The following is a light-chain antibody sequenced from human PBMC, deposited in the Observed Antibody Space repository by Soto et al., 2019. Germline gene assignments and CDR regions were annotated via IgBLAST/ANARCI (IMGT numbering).Light chain of an antibody. CDR3: QKYNSAPQT. CDR2: AAS. Sequence: DSQMTQSPSSLSASVGDRVTITCRASQGISNFLAWYQQKPGKGPELLIYAASTLQSGVPSRFSGSGFGTDFTLTISSLQPEDVATYYCQKYNSAPQTFGQGTKVDIK. CDR1: QGISNF. J-gene: IGKJ1*01. V-gene: IGKV1-27*01.